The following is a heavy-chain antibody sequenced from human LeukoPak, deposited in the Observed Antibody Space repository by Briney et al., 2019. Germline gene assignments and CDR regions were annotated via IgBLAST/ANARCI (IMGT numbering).Heavy chain of an antibody. CDR3: ARDRHRIAARHHYYYYSMDV. V-gene: IGHV1-2*02. CDR2: INPNSGGT. Sequence: ASVKVSCKSSGYTFTGCYMHWVRQAPGQGLEWMGWINPNSGGTNYAQKFQGRVTMTRDTSISTAYMELSRLRSDDTAVYYCARDRHRIAARHHYYYYSMDVWGQGTTVTVSS. J-gene: IGHJ6*02. D-gene: IGHD6-6*01. CDR1: GYTFTGCY.